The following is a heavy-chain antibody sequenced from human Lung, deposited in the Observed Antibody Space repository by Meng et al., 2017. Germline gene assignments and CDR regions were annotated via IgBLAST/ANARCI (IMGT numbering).Heavy chain of an antibody. D-gene: IGHD6-13*01. J-gene: IGHJ4*02. Sequence: EVELVETGGELIQPGTSLRTSCSASGFTVSGNYMTWVRQAPGKGLEWVSLIYGDGSTLYADSVKGRFTISRDNSKNTVYLQMNSLRVEDTAVYHCAGRVMGAAAYDFWGQGTLVTVSS. CDR3: AGRVMGAAAYDF. V-gene: IGHV3-53*02. CDR1: GFTVSGNY. CDR2: IYGDGST.